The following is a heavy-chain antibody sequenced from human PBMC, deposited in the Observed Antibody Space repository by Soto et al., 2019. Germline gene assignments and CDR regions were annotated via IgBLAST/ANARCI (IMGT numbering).Heavy chain of an antibody. Sequence: PGGSLRLSCAASGFTLRSYWMSWVRQAPGKGLEWVSSISSRSDIYYADSVKGRFTISRDNAKNSVSLQMNSLRAEDTAVYYCAREYTAWPLAYGLDVWGQGTTVTVSS. J-gene: IGHJ6*02. CDR2: ISSRSDI. CDR1: GFTLRSYW. D-gene: IGHD2-2*02. CDR3: AREYTAWPLAYGLDV. V-gene: IGHV3-21*01.